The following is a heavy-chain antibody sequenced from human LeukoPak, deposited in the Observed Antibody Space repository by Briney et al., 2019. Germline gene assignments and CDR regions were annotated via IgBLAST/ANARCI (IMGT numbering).Heavy chain of an antibody. CDR2: IKQDGSEK. Sequence: GGSLRLSCAASGFTFSSYWMSWVRQAPEKGLEWVANIKQDGSEKYYVDSVKGRFTISRDNARNSLYLQMNSLRVEDTAVNDLRRDSGDYGAREPLVPFPS. CDR3: RRDSGDY. D-gene: IGHD5-24*01. CDR1: GFTFSSYW. J-gene: IGHJ4*02. V-gene: IGHV3-7*01.